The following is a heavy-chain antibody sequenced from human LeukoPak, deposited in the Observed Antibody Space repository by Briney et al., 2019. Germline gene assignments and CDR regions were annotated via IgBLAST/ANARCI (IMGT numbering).Heavy chain of an antibody. J-gene: IGHJ4*02. CDR3: AKSLDAQAVADPFDY. CDR2: FGTRSTSI. CDR1: GFTFSSYG. Sequence: GGSLRLSCAASGFTFSSYGMHWVRQAPGKGLEWVSSFGTRSTSIYHAGSVKGRFAISRDNSKNTLYLQMNSLRAEDTAVYYCAKSLDAQAVADPFDYWGQGTLVTVSS. V-gene: IGHV3-NL1*01. D-gene: IGHD6-19*01.